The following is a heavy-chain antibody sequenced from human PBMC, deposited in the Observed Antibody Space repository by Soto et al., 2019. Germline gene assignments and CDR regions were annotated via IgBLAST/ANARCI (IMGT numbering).Heavy chain of an antibody. CDR2: IYHSGTS. D-gene: IGHD2-2*01. J-gene: IGHJ4*02. CDR3: ARGRLVPAVNFDY. Sequence: PSETLSLTCAVSGDSISSGGSSWSWIRQPPGKGLEWIGYIYHSGTSFYNPSLKSRVTISVDGSKNQFSLKVNSVTAADTAVYYCARGRLVPAVNFDYWGLGTLVTVSS. V-gene: IGHV4-30-2*01. CDR1: GDSISSGGSS.